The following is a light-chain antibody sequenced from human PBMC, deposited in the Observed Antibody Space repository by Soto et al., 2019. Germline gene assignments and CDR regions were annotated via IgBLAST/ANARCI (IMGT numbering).Light chain of an antibody. V-gene: IGKV3-20*01. J-gene: IGKJ3*01. Sequence: EIVLTQSPDTLSLSPGDRATLSCRASQSVGHMFLAWFQQKPGQAPRLLIFDASSRATGIPDRFSGSGSGTDFTLTISRLEPEDFAVYYCQQYGSPPPIRVTFGPGTKVDIK. CDR3: QQYGSPPPIRVT. CDR2: DAS. CDR1: QSVGHMF.